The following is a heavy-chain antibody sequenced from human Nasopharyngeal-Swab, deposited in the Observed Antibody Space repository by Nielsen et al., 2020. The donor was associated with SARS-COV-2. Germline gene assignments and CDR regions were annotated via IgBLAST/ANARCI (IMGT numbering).Heavy chain of an antibody. J-gene: IGHJ4*02. CDR2: LNPNSGDS. Sequence: ASVKVSCKASGYTFSGYYLHWVRQAPGQRLEWMGRLNPNSGDSGFPQRFQGRVTLTRDTSINTAYMELSRLTSDDTAVYFCARDRSSVNPNFYFDHWGQGTQVTVSS. V-gene: IGHV1-2*06. D-gene: IGHD6-13*01. CDR1: GYTFSGYY. CDR3: ARDRSSVNPNFYFDH.